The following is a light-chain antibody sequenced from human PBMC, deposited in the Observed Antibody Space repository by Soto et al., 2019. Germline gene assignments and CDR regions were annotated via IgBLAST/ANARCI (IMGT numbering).Light chain of an antibody. J-gene: IGKJ4*01. CDR2: GAS. V-gene: IGKV3-20*01. CDR1: QSVSSSY. Sequence: ETMMTQSPDTLSVSLGERATLSCSASQSVSSSYLAWYQQKPGQAPRLLIYGASSRATGIPDRFSGGGSGTDFTLTISRLEPEDFAVYYCQQFSSYPPTFGGGTKVDIK. CDR3: QQFSSYPPT.